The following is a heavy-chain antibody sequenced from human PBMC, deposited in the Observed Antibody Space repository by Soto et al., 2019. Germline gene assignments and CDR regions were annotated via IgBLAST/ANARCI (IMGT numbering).Heavy chain of an antibody. CDR1: AFSLSTSGVG. J-gene: IGHJ4*02. D-gene: IGHD2-21*01. CDR3: PRLVDAGITYSFDS. CDR2: IYWDDDK. V-gene: IGHV2-5*02. Sequence: QITLKESGPTLVKPTQTLTLTCTFSAFSLSTSGVGVGWIRQPPGKALEWLTFIYWDDDKRYSPSLKSRLTNTKDNSNNQVVLTLTTMAPVDTATYYCPRLVDAGITYSFDSGGQGTLVTVSS.